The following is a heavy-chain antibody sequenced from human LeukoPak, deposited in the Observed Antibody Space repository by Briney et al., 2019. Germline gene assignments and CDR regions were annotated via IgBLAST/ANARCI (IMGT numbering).Heavy chain of an antibody. Sequence: ASVEVSCKASGGTFSSYAISWVRQAPGQGLEWMGGIIPIFGTANYAQKFQGRVTITADESTSTAYMELSSLRSEDTAVYYCARGYYYDSTSRLDAFDIWGQGTMVTVSS. D-gene: IGHD3-22*01. V-gene: IGHV1-69*13. CDR3: ARGYYYDSTSRLDAFDI. J-gene: IGHJ3*02. CDR2: IIPIFGTA. CDR1: GGTFSSYA.